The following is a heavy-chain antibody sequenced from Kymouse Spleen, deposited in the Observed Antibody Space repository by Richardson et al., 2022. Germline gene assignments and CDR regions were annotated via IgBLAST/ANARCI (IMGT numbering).Heavy chain of an antibody. CDR2: INHSGST. Sequence: QVQLQQWGAGLLKPSETLSLTCAVYGGSFSGYYWSWIRQPPGKGLEWIGEINHSGSTNYNPSLKSRVTISVDTSKNQFSLKLSSVTAADTAVYYCARERFGEFPSYYYYGMDVWGQGTTVTVSS. CDR3: ARERFGEFPSYYYYGMDV. CDR1: GGSFSGYY. J-gene: IGHJ6*02. V-gene: IGHV4-34*01. D-gene: IGHD3-10*01.